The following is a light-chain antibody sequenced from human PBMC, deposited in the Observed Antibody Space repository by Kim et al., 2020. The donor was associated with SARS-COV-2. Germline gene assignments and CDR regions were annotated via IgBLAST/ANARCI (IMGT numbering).Light chain of an antibody. Sequence: SPGERATLSCRASQSVSSSYLAWYQQKPGQAPRLLIYGASSRATGIPERFSGSGSGTDFTLTISRLEPEDFAVYYCQQYGSSPWTFGQGTKVDIK. CDR2: GAS. CDR1: QSVSSSY. J-gene: IGKJ1*01. V-gene: IGKV3-20*01. CDR3: QQYGSSPWT.